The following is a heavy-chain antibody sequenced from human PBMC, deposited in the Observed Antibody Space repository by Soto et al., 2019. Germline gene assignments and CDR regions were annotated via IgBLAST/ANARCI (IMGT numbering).Heavy chain of an antibody. CDR3: ARRRTGYYDSSGYYYGSLDY. D-gene: IGHD3-22*01. V-gene: IGHV5-51*01. J-gene: IGHJ4*02. CDR1: GYSFTSYW. Sequence: PGESLKISCKGSGYSFTSYWIGWVRQMPGKGLEWMGIIYPGDSDTRYSPSFQGQVTIPADKSISTAYLQWSSLKASDTAMYYCARRRTGYYDSSGYYYGSLDYWGQGTLVTVSS. CDR2: IYPGDSDT.